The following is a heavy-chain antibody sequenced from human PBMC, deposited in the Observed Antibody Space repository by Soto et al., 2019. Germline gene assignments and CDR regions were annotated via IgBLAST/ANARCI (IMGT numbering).Heavy chain of an antibody. Sequence: GGSLRLSCAASGFTFSSYGMHWVRQAPGKGLEWVAVIWYDGSNKYYADSVKGRFTISRDNSKNTLYLQMNSLRAEDTAVYYCARDEGAAAYQKSDYWGQGTLVTVSS. CDR3: ARDEGAAAYQKSDY. V-gene: IGHV3-33*01. CDR2: IWYDGSNK. J-gene: IGHJ4*02. CDR1: GFTFSSYG. D-gene: IGHD6-13*01.